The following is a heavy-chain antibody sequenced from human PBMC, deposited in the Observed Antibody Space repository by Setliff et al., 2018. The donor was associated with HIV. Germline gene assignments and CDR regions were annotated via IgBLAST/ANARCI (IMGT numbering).Heavy chain of an antibody. V-gene: IGHV1-18*01. Sequence: ASVKVSCKTSGYTFTTSGISWVRQAPGQGLEWMGWINIYSGNTNYAQKFQGRVTMTTDTSTSTAYMELRSLRSDDTAMYYCARGSFYPGDYSFDYWGQGTLVTVSS. CDR1: GYTFTTSG. CDR3: ARGSFYPGDYSFDY. D-gene: IGHD4-17*01. J-gene: IGHJ4*02. CDR2: INIYSGNT.